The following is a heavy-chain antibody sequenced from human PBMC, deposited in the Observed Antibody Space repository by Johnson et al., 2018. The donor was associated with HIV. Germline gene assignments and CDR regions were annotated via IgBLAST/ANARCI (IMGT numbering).Heavy chain of an antibody. D-gene: IGHD3-22*01. CDR2: ISGSGVST. CDR3: AREARRYHYDSSNDAFDI. V-gene: IGHV3-23*02. CDR1: GFTFSNFA. J-gene: IGHJ3*02. Sequence: VHLVESGGGLVQPGGSLRLSCAASGFTFSNFAMNWVRQAPGKGLEWVSVISGSGVSTYYDDPVKGRFTISRDNSKNTVWLQLNSLRAEDTAVYYCAREARRYHYDSSNDAFDIWGQGTMVTVSS.